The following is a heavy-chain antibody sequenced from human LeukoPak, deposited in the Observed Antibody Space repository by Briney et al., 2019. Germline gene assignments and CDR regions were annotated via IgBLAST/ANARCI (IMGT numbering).Heavy chain of an antibody. CDR2: INHSGST. V-gene: IGHV4-34*01. Sequence: SETLSLTCAVYGGSFSGYYWSWIRQPPGKGLEWIGEINHSGSTNYNPSLKSRVTISVDTSKNQFSLKLSSVTAADTAVYYCARGKKYSSSDGWFGPWGQGTLVTVSS. CDR3: ARGKKYSSSDGWFGP. CDR1: GGSFSGYY. D-gene: IGHD6-13*01. J-gene: IGHJ5*02.